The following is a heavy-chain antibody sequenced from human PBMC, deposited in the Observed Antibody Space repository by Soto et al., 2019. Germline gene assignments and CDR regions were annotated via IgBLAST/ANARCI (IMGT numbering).Heavy chain of an antibody. Sequence: EVQLVETGGGLIQPGGSLRLSCAASGFTVSSNYMSWVRQAPGKGLGWVSVIYSGGSTYYADSVKGRFTISRDNSKNTLYLQMNSLRAEDTAVYYCARGWNWNDGLVVGYFDYWGQGTLVTVSS. D-gene: IGHD1-1*01. CDR3: ARGWNWNDGLVVGYFDY. V-gene: IGHV3-53*02. CDR1: GFTVSSNY. J-gene: IGHJ4*02. CDR2: IYSGGST.